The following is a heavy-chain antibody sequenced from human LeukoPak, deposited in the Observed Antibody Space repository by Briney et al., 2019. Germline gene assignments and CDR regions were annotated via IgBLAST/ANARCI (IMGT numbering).Heavy chain of an antibody. CDR3: AKTLVASPSNMGGP. CDR2: IIGSGRST. V-gene: IGHV3-23*01. CDR1: RFTLSSYA. D-gene: IGHD2-2*01. J-gene: IGHJ1*01. Sequence: GGSLRLSCAASRFTLSSYAMSWVRQAPGKGRDWVSAIIGSGRSTYYADSVKGGLTISRDNSKNTLFLQMNSLRAEDTAVYYCAKTLVASPSNMGGPWGEGTLVTVSS.